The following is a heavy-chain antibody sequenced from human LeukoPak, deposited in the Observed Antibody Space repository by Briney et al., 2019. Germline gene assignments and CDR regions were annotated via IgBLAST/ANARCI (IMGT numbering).Heavy chain of an antibody. CDR1: GGSISSYY. J-gene: IGHJ6*03. CDR2: IYTSGST. Sequence: SETLSLTCTVSGGSISSYYWSWIRQPAGKGLEWIGRIYTSGSTNYNPSLKSRVTMSVDTSKNQFPLKLSSVTAADTAVYYCARDRFLEWLAPYYYYYYMDVWGKGTTVTVSS. D-gene: IGHD3-3*01. CDR3: ARDRFLEWLAPYYYYYYMDV. V-gene: IGHV4-4*07.